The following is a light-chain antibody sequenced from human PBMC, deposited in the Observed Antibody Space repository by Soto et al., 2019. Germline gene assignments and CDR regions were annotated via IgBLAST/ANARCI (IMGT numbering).Light chain of an antibody. V-gene: IGKV3D-20*01. J-gene: IGKJ5*01. CDR2: DAS. Sequence: TAVARAPSSLTVSAGERGALCRRGSLSVSSRFLAWYQQKPGRAPRVLIYDASTRATGVPDRFSGSGSGTDFTLTISRLEPEDFAVYYCQQYGGSPVTFGQGTRLEI. CDR3: QQYGGSPVT. CDR1: LSVSSRF.